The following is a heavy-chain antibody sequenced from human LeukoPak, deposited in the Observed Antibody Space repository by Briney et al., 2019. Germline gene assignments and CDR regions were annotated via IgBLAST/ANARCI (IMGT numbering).Heavy chain of an antibody. CDR2: INPNSGGT. V-gene: IGHV1-2*02. CDR1: GYTFTGYY. J-gene: IGHJ3*02. D-gene: IGHD2-15*01. CDR3: ASIPRYCSGGSCYSGYDAFDI. Sequence: GASVKVSCKASGYTFTGYYMHWVRQAPGQGLEWMGWINPNSGGTNYAQKFQGRVTMTRDTSISTAYMELSRLRSDDTAVYYCASIPRYCSGGSCYSGYDAFDIWGQGTTVTVSS.